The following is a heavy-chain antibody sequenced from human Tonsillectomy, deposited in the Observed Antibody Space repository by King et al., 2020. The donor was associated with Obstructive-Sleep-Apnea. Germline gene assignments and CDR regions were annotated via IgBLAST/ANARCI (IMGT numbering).Heavy chain of an antibody. CDR1: GGSIGTTNW. Sequence: QLQESGPGLVKPSGTLSLTCAVSGGSIGTTNWWSWVRQPPGKGLEWIGEIYHSGSTNYNPSLRSRVTISLDKSKNQFSLNLSSLSAADTAVYYCARDGWGSVTTGGYYFYYGMDVWGQGTTVTVSS. V-gene: IGHV4-4*02. D-gene: IGHD4-17*01. CDR3: ARDGWGSVTTGGYYFYYGMDV. CDR2: IYHSGST. J-gene: IGHJ6*02.